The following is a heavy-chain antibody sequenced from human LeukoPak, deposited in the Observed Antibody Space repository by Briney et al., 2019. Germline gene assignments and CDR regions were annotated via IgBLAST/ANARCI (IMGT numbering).Heavy chain of an antibody. D-gene: IGHD1-26*01. CDR1: GYTFTSYG. CDR3: ARESDLLVGATNFFDP. CDR2: ISAYNGNT. Sequence: GASVKVSCKASGYTFTSYGISWVRQAPGQGLEWMGWISAYNGNTNYAQKLQGRVTMTTDTSTSTAYMELRSLRSDDTAVYYCARESDLLVGATNFFDPWGQGTLVTVSS. J-gene: IGHJ5*02. V-gene: IGHV1-18*01.